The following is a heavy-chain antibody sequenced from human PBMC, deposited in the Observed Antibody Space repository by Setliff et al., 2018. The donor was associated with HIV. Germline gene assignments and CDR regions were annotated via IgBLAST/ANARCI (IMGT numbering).Heavy chain of an antibody. V-gene: IGHV3-64*04. CDR1: GFAFSNYG. Sequence: GGSLRLSCAASGFAFSNYGMHWVRQAPGKRLEYVSAISNTGDHTYYADSVKGRFTISRDNAKNSLYLQMNSLRAEDTAVYYCARSRAAGFAYWGPGTLVT. CDR3: ARSRAAGFAY. J-gene: IGHJ4*02. CDR2: ISNTGDHT. D-gene: IGHD6-13*01.